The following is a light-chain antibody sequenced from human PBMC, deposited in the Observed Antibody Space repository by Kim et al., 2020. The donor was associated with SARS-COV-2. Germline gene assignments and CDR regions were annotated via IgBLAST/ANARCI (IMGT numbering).Light chain of an antibody. Sequence: ASVGDRVTITCRASQVITKFFDWYQQKPGKAPKLLINNISDLQSDVPSRFSGRGSGTEFTLTISSLEPEDFATYYCQQVIDYPITFGQGTRLEIK. J-gene: IGKJ5*01. V-gene: IGKV1-9*01. CDR2: NIS. CDR3: QQVIDYPIT. CDR1: QVITKF.